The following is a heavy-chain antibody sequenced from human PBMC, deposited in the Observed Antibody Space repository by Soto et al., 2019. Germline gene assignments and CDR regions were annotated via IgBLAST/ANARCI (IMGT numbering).Heavy chain of an antibody. V-gene: IGHV3-53*01. J-gene: IGHJ5*01. D-gene: IGHD3-22*01. CDR2: IWPGGTT. Sequence: EVQLVESGGGLIQPGGSLRLSCAATGFSVTSNYMSWVRQAPGGGLEWVSLIWPGGTTYYADSVRGRFTISRDNSNHTVFLQMSSLRADDTAVYYCAKVGDSSDYYPAPIDSWGQGTLVTVYS. CDR3: AKVGDSSDYYPAPIDS. CDR1: GFSVTSNY.